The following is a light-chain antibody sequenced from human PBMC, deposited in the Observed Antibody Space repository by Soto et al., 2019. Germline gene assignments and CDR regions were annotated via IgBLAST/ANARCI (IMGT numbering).Light chain of an antibody. CDR2: DVS. Sequence: QPVLTQPASVSGSPGQSITISCTGTSSDVGGYNYVSWYQQHPGKAPKLMIYDVSNRPSGVSNRFSGSKSDNTASLTISGLQAEDEADYYCSSYTSSSTDVFGTGTKLTVL. V-gene: IGLV2-14*01. J-gene: IGLJ1*01. CDR1: SSDVGGYNY. CDR3: SSYTSSSTDV.